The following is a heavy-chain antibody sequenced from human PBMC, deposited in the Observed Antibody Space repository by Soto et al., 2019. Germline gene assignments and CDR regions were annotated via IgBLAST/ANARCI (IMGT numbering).Heavy chain of an antibody. J-gene: IGHJ5*02. CDR3: AASLAARRKPYNWLDA. D-gene: IGHD6-6*01. V-gene: IGHV1-69*06. CDR2: IIPMFGTP. Sequence: SVKVSCKVSGGTLNSQSITWVRQAPGQGLEWMGGIIPMFGTPTDAQKFRGRVTISADTSTSTVYMELRSLSSQDTAVYYCAASLAARRKPYNWLDAWGQGTLVTVSS. CDR1: GGTLNSQS.